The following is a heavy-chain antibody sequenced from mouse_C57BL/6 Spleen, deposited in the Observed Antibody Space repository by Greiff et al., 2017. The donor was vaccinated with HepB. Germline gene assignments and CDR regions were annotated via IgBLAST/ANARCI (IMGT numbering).Heavy chain of an antibody. V-gene: IGHV5-17*01. D-gene: IGHD1-1*01. CDR1: GFTFSDYG. Sequence: EVKLVESGGGLVKPGGSLKLSCAASGFTFSDYGMHWVRQAPEKGLEWVAYISSGSSTIYYADTVKGRFTIARDNAKNTRFLQRTSLRSEDTAMYYCARRDYYGSSDWYFDDWGTGTTVTVSS. CDR3: ARRDYYGSSDWYFDD. J-gene: IGHJ1*03. CDR2: ISSGSSTI.